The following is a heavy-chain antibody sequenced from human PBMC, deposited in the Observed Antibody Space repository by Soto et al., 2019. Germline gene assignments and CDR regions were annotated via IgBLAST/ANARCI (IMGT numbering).Heavy chain of an antibody. CDR1: GYNVSSNSYS. CDR2: IYSTENT. Sequence: PSETLSLTSTVSGYNVSSNSYSWGWIRQSPGKGLEWIGTIYSTENTYYHPSLESRVAISTDTSKNEFSLRLSSVTAADTAVYYCATRVPNSGTYVGVFDYWGQGAQVTVSS. CDR3: ATRVPNSGTYVGVFDY. D-gene: IGHD1-26*01. V-gene: IGHV4-39*07. J-gene: IGHJ4*02.